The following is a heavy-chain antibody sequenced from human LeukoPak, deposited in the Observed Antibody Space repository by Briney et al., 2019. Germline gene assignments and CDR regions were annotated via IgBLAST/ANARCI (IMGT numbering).Heavy chain of an antibody. V-gene: IGHV4-39*01. D-gene: IGHD3-10*01. J-gene: IGHJ4*02. CDR3: ARHQQYYYGSGSYAPFDY. CDR1: GGSTSSYY. CDR2: IYYSGST. Sequence: SETLSLTCTVSGGSTSSYYWGWIRQPPGKGLEWIGSIYYSGSTYYNPSLKSRVTISVDTSKNQFSLKLSSVTAADTAVYYCARHQQYYYGSGSYAPFDYWGQGTLVTVSS.